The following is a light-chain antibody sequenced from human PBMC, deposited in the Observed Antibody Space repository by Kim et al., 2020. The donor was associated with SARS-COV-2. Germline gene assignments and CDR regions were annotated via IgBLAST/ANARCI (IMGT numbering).Light chain of an antibody. CDR2: DTS. Sequence: SPGERASLACRASQSVSSNVAWYQQKPGHAPRLVIYDTSTRATGIPDRFSGSGSGTEFTLTISSLQSEDFAIYYCQQYKNWPPWTFGQGTKVDIK. V-gene: IGKV3-15*01. CDR3: QQYKNWPPWT. CDR1: QSVSSN. J-gene: IGKJ1*01.